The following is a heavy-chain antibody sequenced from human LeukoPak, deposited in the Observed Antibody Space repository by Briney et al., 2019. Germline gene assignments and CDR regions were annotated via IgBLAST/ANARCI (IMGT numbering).Heavy chain of an antibody. CDR3: ARVYAQGPHFDY. Sequence: ASVKVSCKASGYTFTSYDINWVRQATGQGLEWMGWMNPNSGNTGYAQKFQGRVTMTRNTSISTAYMELSSLRSEDTAVYYCARVYAQGPHFDYWGQGTLVTVSS. CDR2: MNPNSGNT. J-gene: IGHJ4*02. V-gene: IGHV1-8*01. D-gene: IGHD3-16*01. CDR1: GYTFTSYD.